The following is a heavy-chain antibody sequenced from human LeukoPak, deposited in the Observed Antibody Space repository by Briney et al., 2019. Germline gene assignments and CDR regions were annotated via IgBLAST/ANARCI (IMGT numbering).Heavy chain of an antibody. Sequence: GGSLRLSCAASGFTFSSYGMHWVRQAPGKGLEWVAVISYDGSNKYYADSVKGRFTISRDNSKNTLYLQMNSLRAEDTAVYYCAKIRAAVLRFLEWLPIGTFDYWGQGTLVTVSS. J-gene: IGHJ4*02. CDR1: GFTFSSYG. V-gene: IGHV3-30*18. D-gene: IGHD3-3*01. CDR2: ISYDGSNK. CDR3: AKIRAAVLRFLEWLPIGTFDY.